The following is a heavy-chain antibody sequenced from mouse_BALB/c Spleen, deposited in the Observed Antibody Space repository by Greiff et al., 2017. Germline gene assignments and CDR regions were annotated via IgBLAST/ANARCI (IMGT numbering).Heavy chain of an antibody. CDR1: GFAFSSYD. J-gene: IGHJ4*01. CDR3: ARHDYYRDKGAMDY. CDR2: ISSGGGST. D-gene: IGHD2-14*01. V-gene: IGHV5-12-1*01. Sequence: EVQGVESGGGLVKPGGSLKLSCAASGFAFSSYDMSWVRQTPEKRLEWVAYISSGGGSTYYPDTVKGRFTISRDNAKNTLYLQMSSLKSEDTAMYYCARHDYYRDKGAMDYWGQGTSVTVSS.